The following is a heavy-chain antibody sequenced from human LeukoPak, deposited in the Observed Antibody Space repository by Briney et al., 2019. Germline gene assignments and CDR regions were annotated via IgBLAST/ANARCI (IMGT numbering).Heavy chain of an antibody. D-gene: IGHD3-3*01. CDR3: AKVPLWIGDHLQPPYF. CDR1: GFTFSSYS. CDR2: ISSSSSTI. J-gene: IGHJ4*02. V-gene: IGHV3-48*01. Sequence: PGGSLRLSRAASGFTFSSYSMNWVRQAPGKGLEWVSYISSSSSTIYYADSVKGRFTISRDNAKNSLYLQMNSLRSEDTAVYYCAKVPLWIGDHLQPPYFWGQGTLVTVS.